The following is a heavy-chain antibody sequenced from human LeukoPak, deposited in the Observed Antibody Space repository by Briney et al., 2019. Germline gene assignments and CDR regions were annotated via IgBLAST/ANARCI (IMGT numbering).Heavy chain of an antibody. CDR1: GFTFSSYG. CDR3: AKVAVYYYYMDV. CDR2: IRYDGSNK. Sequence: GGSLRLSRAASGFTFSSYGMHWVRQAPGKGLEWVAFIRYDGSNKYYADSVKGRFTISRDNSKNTLYLQMNSLRAEDTAVYFCAKVAVYYYYMDVWGKGTTVTISS. J-gene: IGHJ6*03. D-gene: IGHD2-21*01. V-gene: IGHV3-30*02.